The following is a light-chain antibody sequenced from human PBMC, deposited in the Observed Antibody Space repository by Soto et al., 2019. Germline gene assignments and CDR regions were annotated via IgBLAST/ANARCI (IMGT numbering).Light chain of an antibody. CDR1: QSVLYSPNNKNY. J-gene: IGKJ4*01. V-gene: IGKV4-1*01. Sequence: DIVMTQSPDSLAVSLGERATINCKSSQSVLYSPNNKNYLAWHQQKPGQPPKVLIYWASTRASGVPDRFSGSGSGTDFTLSISSLQAEDVAVYYCQQYYGPPLTFGGGTKVEIK. CDR3: QQYYGPPLT. CDR2: WAS.